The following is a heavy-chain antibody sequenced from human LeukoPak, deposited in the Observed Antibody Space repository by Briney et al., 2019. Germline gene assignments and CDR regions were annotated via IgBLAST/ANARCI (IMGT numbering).Heavy chain of an antibody. V-gene: IGHV3-30*02. J-gene: IGHJ4*02. Sequence: PGGSLRLSCAASGFTFSSYGMHWVRQAPGKGLEWVAFIRYDGSNKYYADSVKGRFTISRDNAKNSLYLQMNSLRAEDTAVYYCARGGSGDFDYWGQGTLVTVSS. CDR3: ARGGSGDFDY. CDR2: IRYDGSNK. D-gene: IGHD1-26*01. CDR1: GFTFSSYG.